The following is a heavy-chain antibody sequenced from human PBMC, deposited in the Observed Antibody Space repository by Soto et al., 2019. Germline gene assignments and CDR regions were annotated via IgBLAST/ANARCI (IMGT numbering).Heavy chain of an antibody. Sequence: LRLSCAASGFTSSTYWMSWVRQAPGKGLEWVANIKQDGSEKYYVDSVRGRFTISRDNAKNSLYLQMNSLRAEDTAVYYCARSADSRDYFGMDVWGQGTTVTVSS. CDR2: IKQDGSEK. D-gene: IGHD2-15*01. CDR3: ARSADSRDYFGMDV. J-gene: IGHJ6*02. CDR1: GFTSSTYW. V-gene: IGHV3-7*01.